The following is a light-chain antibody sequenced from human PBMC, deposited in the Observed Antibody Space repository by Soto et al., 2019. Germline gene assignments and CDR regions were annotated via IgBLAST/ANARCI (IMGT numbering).Light chain of an antibody. CDR2: AAS. V-gene: IGKV1-8*01. J-gene: IGKJ5*01. CDR3: QQYYSYLLT. CDR1: QGISSY. Sequence: AIRMTQSPSSLSASTGARVPITCRASQGISSYLAWYQQQPGKAPKLLIYAASTLQSGVPSRFSGSGSGTDFTLTISCLQSEDFATYYCQQYYSYLLTFGQGTRLEIK.